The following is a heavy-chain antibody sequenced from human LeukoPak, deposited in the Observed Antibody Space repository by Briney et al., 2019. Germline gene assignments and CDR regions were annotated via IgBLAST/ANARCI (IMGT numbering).Heavy chain of an antibody. J-gene: IGHJ4*02. V-gene: IGHV4-34*01. CDR3: ARCWGRWLQIGGYYFDY. Sequence: TSETLSLTCAVYGGSFSGYYWSWIRQPPGKGLEWIGEINHSGSTNYNPSLKSRVTISVDTSKNQFSLKLSSVTAADTAVYYCARCWGRWLQIGGYYFDYWGQGTLVTVSS. CDR1: GGSFSGYY. D-gene: IGHD5-24*01. CDR2: INHSGST.